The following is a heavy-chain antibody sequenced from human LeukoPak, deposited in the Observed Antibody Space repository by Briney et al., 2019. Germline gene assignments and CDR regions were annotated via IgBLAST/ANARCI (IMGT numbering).Heavy chain of an antibody. CDR3: ARGKSNYVRPLDY. Sequence: PGGSLRLSCAASGFTFSSYSMNWVRQAPGKGLEWVSYISSSSSTIYYADSVKGRFTISRDNAKNSLYLQMNSLRAEDTAVYYCARGKSNYVRPLDYWGQGTLVTVSS. CDR1: GFTFSSYS. V-gene: IGHV3-48*01. D-gene: IGHD4-11*01. CDR2: ISSSSSTI. J-gene: IGHJ4*02.